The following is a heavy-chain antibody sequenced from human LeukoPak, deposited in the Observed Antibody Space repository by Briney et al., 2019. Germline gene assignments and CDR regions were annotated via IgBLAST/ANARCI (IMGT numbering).Heavy chain of an antibody. J-gene: IGHJ5*02. V-gene: IGHV4-59*01. Sequence: SEILSLTCTVSGGSISSYYWSWIRQPPGKGLEWIGYIYYSGSTNYNPSLKSRVIISVDTSKNQFSLKLSSVTAADTAVYYCARDLGYGDPPLANWFDPWGQGTLVTVSS. CDR1: GGSISSYY. D-gene: IGHD4-17*01. CDR3: ARDLGYGDPPLANWFDP. CDR2: IYYSGST.